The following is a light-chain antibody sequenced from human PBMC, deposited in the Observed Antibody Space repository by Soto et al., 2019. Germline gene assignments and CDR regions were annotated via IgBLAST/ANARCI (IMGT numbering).Light chain of an antibody. CDR2: GAS. V-gene: IGKV3-20*01. CDR3: HQYGSSPNT. CDR1: QSVSNNY. Sequence: EIVLTQSPGTLSLSPGERATLSCRASQSVSNNYLAWYQQKPGQAPRLLIHGASTRATGIPDRFSGSGSGTDFTLIISRLETEDFAVYYCHQYGSSPNTFGQGTKLEIK. J-gene: IGKJ2*01.